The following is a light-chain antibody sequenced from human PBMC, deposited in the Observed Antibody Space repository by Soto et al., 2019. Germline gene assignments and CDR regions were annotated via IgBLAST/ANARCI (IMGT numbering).Light chain of an antibody. Sequence: ETVLTQSPGTLSLSPGERATLSCRASQTVSNRYVAWYQHKPGQAPRVLIYAASNRTPGIPDRFSGSGSGTEFTLTISRLEPEDFAVYYCQQYGSSPKTFGQGTKVDIK. CDR3: QQYGSSPKT. CDR1: QTVSNRY. V-gene: IGKV3-20*01. CDR2: AAS. J-gene: IGKJ1*01.